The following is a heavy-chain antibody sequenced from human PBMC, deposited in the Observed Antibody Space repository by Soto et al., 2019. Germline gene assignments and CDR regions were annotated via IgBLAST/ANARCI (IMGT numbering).Heavy chain of an antibody. V-gene: IGHV3-74*03. Sequence: GGSLRLSCAASGFTLSDNWIHWVRRAPGKGLMWVSRINSAGTDVTYADSVKGRFTFSRDNAKNTLYLQMDSLRVEDTAMYYCVRAPEQRPFDYWGQGTLVTVSS. CDR3: VRAPEQRPFDY. CDR2: INSAGTDV. J-gene: IGHJ4*02. D-gene: IGHD6-25*01. CDR1: GFTLSDNW.